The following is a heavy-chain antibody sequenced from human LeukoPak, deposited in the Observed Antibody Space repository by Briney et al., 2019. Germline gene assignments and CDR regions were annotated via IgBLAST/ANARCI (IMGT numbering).Heavy chain of an antibody. Sequence: PGGSLRLSCAASGFTFSSYSMNWVRQAPGKGLEWVSYISSSSGIIYYAGSVKGRFAISRDNAKNSLYLQMNSLRAEDTAVYYCTSLSNTDKDDYWGQGTLVTVSS. CDR2: ISSSSGII. J-gene: IGHJ4*02. D-gene: IGHD1/OR15-1a*01. CDR3: TSLSNTDKDDY. V-gene: IGHV3-48*01. CDR1: GFTFSSYS.